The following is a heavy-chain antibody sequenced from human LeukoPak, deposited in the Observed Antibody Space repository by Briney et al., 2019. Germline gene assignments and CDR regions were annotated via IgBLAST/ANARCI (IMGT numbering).Heavy chain of an antibody. Sequence: PGGSLRLSCAASGFTFSSYGMHWVRQAPGKGLEWVAFIRYDGSNKYYADSVKGRFTISRDNSKNTLYLQMNSLRAEDTAVYYCAKDGIGYSSSWYYFDYWGQGTLVTVSS. CDR3: AKDGIGYSSSWYYFDY. CDR2: IRYDGSNK. CDR1: GFTFSSYG. D-gene: IGHD6-13*01. V-gene: IGHV3-30*02. J-gene: IGHJ4*02.